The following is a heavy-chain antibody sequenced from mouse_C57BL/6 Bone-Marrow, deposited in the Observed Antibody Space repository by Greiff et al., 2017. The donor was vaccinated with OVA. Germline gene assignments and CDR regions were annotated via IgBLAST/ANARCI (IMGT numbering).Heavy chain of an antibody. D-gene: IGHD1-1*01. CDR1: GFTFSDYY. J-gene: IGHJ1*03. CDR3: ARGPSTTVVHWYFDV. V-gene: IGHV5-16*01. Sequence: EVMLVESEGGLVQPGSSMKLSCTASGFTFSDYYMAWVRQVPEKGLEWVANINYDGSSTYYLDSLKSRFIISRANAKNILYLQMSSLKSEDTATYYGARGPSTTVVHWYFDVWGTGTTVTVSS. CDR2: INYDGSST.